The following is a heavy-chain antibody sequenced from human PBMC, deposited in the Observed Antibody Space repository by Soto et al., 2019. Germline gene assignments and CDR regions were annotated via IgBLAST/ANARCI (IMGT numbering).Heavy chain of an antibody. J-gene: IGHJ4*02. CDR1: GYTFTSYA. CDR2: INAGNGNT. V-gene: IGHV1-3*01. D-gene: IGHD3-10*01. Sequence: QVQLVQSGAEVKKPGASVKVSCKASGYTFTSYAMHWVRQAPGQRLEWMGWINAGNGNTKYSQKFQGRVTITRDTSASTAYMELSSLRSVDTAVYYCARDLGDYYGSGSDYPNWGQGTLVTVSS. CDR3: ARDLGDYYGSGSDYPN.